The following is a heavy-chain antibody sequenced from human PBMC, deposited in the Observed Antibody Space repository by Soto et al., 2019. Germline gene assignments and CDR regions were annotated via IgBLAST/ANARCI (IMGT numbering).Heavy chain of an antibody. J-gene: IGHJ6*04. V-gene: IGHV3-48*01. D-gene: IGHD3-3*01. CDR1: GFTFSSYT. Sequence: PGGSLRLSCAASGFTFSSYTMNWVRQAPGKGLEWVSYISSSSSAIYYADSAKGRFTISRDNAKNSLYLEMYSLRAEDTAVYYCARNVLRFLSLDVWGKGTTVTVSS. CDR3: ARNVLRFLSLDV. CDR2: ISSSSSAI.